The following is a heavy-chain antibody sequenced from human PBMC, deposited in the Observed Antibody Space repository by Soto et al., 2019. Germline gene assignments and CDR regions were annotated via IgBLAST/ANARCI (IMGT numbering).Heavy chain of an antibody. J-gene: IGHJ4*02. Sequence: EVQLVESGGGLVQPGGSLRLSCAASGFTVSSNYMSWVRQAPGKGLEWVSVIYSGGSTYYADSVKGRFTISRDNSKNTLYLQMNSLRAEDTAVYYCARDASPALHTEDAYYDFWSGYYPLSYWGQGTLVTVSS. D-gene: IGHD3-3*01. CDR2: IYSGGST. V-gene: IGHV3-66*01. CDR3: ARDASPALHTEDAYYDFWSGYYPLSY. CDR1: GFTVSSNY.